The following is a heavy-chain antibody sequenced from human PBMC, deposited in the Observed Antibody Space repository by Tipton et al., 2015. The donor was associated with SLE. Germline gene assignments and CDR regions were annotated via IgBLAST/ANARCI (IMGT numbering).Heavy chain of an antibody. J-gene: IGHJ4*02. CDR2: IYYSGST. CDR1: GGSISSYY. Sequence: TLSLTCTVSGGSISSYYWSWIRQPPGKGLEWIGYIYYSGSTNYNPSLKSRATISVDTSKNQFSLKLSSVTAADTAVYYCARDRGRDGYNTAFDYWGQGTLVTVSS. V-gene: IGHV4-59*01. D-gene: IGHD5-24*01. CDR3: ARDRGRDGYNTAFDY.